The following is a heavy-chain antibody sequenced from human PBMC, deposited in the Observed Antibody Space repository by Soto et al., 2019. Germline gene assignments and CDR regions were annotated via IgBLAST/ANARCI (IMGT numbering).Heavy chain of an antibody. V-gene: IGHV3-48*01. Sequence: GGSLRLSCAASGFTFSSYSMSWVRQAPGKGLEWVSYISSSSSTIYYADSVKGRFTISRDNAKNSPYLQMNSLRAEDTAVYYCARGKYSGLDAFDIWGQGTMVTVSS. CDR3: ARGKYSGLDAFDI. CDR1: GFTFSSYS. CDR2: ISSSSSTI. J-gene: IGHJ3*02. D-gene: IGHD5-12*01.